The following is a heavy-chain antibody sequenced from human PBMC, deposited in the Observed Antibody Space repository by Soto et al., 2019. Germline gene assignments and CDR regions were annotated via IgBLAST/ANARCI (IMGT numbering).Heavy chain of an antibody. D-gene: IGHD2-2*01. CDR2: IIPIFGTA. V-gene: IGHV1-69*06. CDR3: ASGLCSSTSCYYYYYGMDV. J-gene: IGHJ6*02. CDR1: VGTFSSCA. Sequence: SVKVSCKASVGTFSSCAISWVRQAPGQGLEWMGGIIPIFGTANYAQKFQGRVTITADKSTSTAYMELSSLRSEDTAVYYCASGLCSSTSCYYYYYGMDVWGQGTTVTVSS.